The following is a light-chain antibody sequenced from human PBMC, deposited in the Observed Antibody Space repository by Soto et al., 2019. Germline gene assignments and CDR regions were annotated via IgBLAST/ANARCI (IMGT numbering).Light chain of an antibody. J-gene: IGKJ4*01. CDR2: TAS. Sequence: IQMTQSPSSVSASVGDRVTITCRASQGIRNDLAWYQRKPGKAPKLLIYTASSLQNGVPPRFSGSGSDTVFTLTIDSLQPEDFATYYCLQDFSFPLTFGGGTKVDI. V-gene: IGKV1-6*01. CDR1: QGIRND. CDR3: LQDFSFPLT.